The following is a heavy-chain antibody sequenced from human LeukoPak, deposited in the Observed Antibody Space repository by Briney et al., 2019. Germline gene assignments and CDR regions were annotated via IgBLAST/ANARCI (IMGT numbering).Heavy chain of an antibody. CDR2: ISGSGGST. J-gene: IGHJ5*02. D-gene: IGHD3-22*01. CDR1: GFTFSSYA. Sequence: GGSLRLSCTASGFTFSSYAMSWVRQAPGKGLEWVSAISGSGGSTYYADSVKGRFTISRDNSKNTLYLQMNSLRAEDTAVYYCAKDYYDSSGRWFDPWGQGTLVTVSS. CDR3: AKDYYDSSGRWFDP. V-gene: IGHV3-23*01.